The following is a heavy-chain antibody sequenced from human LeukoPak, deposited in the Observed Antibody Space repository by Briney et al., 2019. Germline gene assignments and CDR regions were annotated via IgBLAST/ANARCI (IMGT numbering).Heavy chain of an antibody. Sequence: SETVSLTCAVYAGTFSGYYWSWLRQAPGKGLEWIGEINHSGSTNYNLSVKILVSTSVDTSKNQFSLKLSSVTAADTGVYYCARGGRYFDWLPRPPFDYWGEGDVVTVSS. CDR2: INHSGST. CDR3: ARGGRYFDWLPRPPFDY. V-gene: IGHV4-34*01. J-gene: IGHJ4*02. D-gene: IGHD3-9*01. CDR1: AGTFSGYY.